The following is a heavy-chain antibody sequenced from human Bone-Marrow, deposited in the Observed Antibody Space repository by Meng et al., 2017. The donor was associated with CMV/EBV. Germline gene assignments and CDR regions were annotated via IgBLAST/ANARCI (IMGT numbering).Heavy chain of an antibody. Sequence: SETLSLTCTVSGDSISTYYWSWIRQPPGKGLERIAYIYYSGSTNYSPSLKSRVTISVDTSKNLFSLKLSSVTAADTAVYYCARASGYYINAFDPWGQGRMVTVSS. CDR1: GDSISTYY. J-gene: IGHJ3*01. V-gene: IGHV4-59*01. D-gene: IGHD2/OR15-2a*01. CDR3: ARASGYYINAFDP. CDR2: IYYSGST.